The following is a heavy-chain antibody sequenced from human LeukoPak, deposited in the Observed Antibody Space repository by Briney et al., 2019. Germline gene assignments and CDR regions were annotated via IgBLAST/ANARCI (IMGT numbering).Heavy chain of an antibody. D-gene: IGHD3-9*01. Sequence: SGTLSLTCAVSGGSISSSNWWSWVRQPPGKGLEWIGEIYHSGSTNYNPSLKSRVTISVDKSKNQFSLKLSSVTAADTAVYYCARGLVSTTSVLRYFDWLLPETYFDYWGQGTLVTVSS. CDR2: IYHSGST. CDR1: GGSISSSNW. CDR3: ARGLVSTTSVLRYFDWLLPETYFDY. V-gene: IGHV4-4*02. J-gene: IGHJ4*02.